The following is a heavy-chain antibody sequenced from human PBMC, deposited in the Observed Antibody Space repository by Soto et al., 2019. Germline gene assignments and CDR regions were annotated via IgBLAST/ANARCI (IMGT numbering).Heavy chain of an antibody. CDR2: ISASDGST. J-gene: IGHJ4*02. CDR1: GYAFSFG. CDR3: ATYYFGSGSYYRFDN. V-gene: IGHV1-18*01. Sequence: VQSGGEVKKPGASVRVSCKASGYAFSFGFSWVRQAPGQGLEWMGWISASDGSTNSAQKFRGRISLTTDTSTNTAYMDVLSLTSDDTAVFFCATYYFGSGSYYRFDNWGPGTLVTVSS. D-gene: IGHD3-10*01.